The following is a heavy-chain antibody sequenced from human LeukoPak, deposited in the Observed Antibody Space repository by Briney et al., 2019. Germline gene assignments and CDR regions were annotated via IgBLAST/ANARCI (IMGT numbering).Heavy chain of an antibody. V-gene: IGHV3-23*01. D-gene: IGHD3-3*01. CDR3: AKGPLEWLPLDY. CDR1: GFTFSSYA. CDR2: ISGSGGST. Sequence: HAGGSLRLSCAASGFTFSSYAMSWVRQAPGKGLEWVSAISGSGGSTYYADSVKDRFTISRDNSKNTLYLQMNSLRAEDTAVYYCAKGPLEWLPLDYWGQGTLVTVSS. J-gene: IGHJ4*02.